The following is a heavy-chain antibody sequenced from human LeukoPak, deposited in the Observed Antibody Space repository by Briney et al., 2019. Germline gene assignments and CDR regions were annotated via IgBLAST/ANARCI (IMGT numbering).Heavy chain of an antibody. CDR1: GYTFTSYG. Sequence: ASVKVSCKASGYTFTSYGISWVRQAPGQGLEWMGWISAYNGNTNYAQKLQGRVTMTTDTSTSTAYMELRSLRSDDTAVYYCASLRSRRGSPDYWGQGTLVTVSS. D-gene: IGHD3-10*01. CDR2: ISAYNGNT. V-gene: IGHV1-18*01. CDR3: ASLRSRRGSPDY. J-gene: IGHJ4*02.